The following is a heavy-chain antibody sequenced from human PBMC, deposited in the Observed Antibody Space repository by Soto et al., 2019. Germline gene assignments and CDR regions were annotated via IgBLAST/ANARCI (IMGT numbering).Heavy chain of an antibody. CDR3: ARDPEGGGYGMSWFDP. D-gene: IGHD5-12*01. J-gene: IGHJ5*02. Sequence: QVQLVQSGAEVKKPGSSVKVSCKASGGTFSSYAISWVRQAPGQGLEWMGGIIPIFGTANYAQKFQGRVTITXXEXTXKADRELSSLRAEDTAVYYCARDPEGGGYGMSWFDPWGQGTLVTVSS. CDR2: IIPIFGTA. CDR1: GGTFSSYA. V-gene: IGHV1-69*05.